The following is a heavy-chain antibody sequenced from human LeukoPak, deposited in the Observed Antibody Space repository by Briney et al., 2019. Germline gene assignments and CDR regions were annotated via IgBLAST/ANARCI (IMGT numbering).Heavy chain of an antibody. D-gene: IGHD3-22*01. Sequence: SVKVSCKASGGTFSSYAICWVRQAPGQGLEWMGGIIPIFGTANYAQKFQGRVTITADESTSTAYMELSSLRSEDTAVYYCARARYYYDSSGPLDAFDIWGQGTMVTVSS. CDR1: GGTFSSYA. CDR2: IIPIFGTA. CDR3: ARARYYYDSSGPLDAFDI. J-gene: IGHJ3*02. V-gene: IGHV1-69*13.